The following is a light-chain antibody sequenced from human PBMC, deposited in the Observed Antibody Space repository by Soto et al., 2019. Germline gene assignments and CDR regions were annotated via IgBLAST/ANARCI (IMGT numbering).Light chain of an antibody. CDR1: SSDVGGYNY. CDR2: DVS. J-gene: IGLJ1*01. CDR3: SSYTSSSTYV. Sequence: QSALTQHASVSGSPGQSITISCTGTSSDVGGYNYVSWYQQHPGNAPKLMIYDVSNRPSVVSNRFSGSKSGNTASLTISGRQAEDEADYYCSSYTSSSTYVFGTGTKLTVL. V-gene: IGLV2-14*01.